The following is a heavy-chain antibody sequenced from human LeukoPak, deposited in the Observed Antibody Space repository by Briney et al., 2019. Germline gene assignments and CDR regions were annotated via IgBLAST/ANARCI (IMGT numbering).Heavy chain of an antibody. CDR1: GGTFSSYA. D-gene: IGHD3-3*01. V-gene: IGHV1-69*05. CDR2: IIPIFGTA. J-gene: IGHJ5*02. CDR3: ARTLTYDFWSGPKGGNWFDP. Sequence: SVKVSCKASGGTFSSYAISWVRQAPGQGLEWMGGIIPIFGTANYAQKFQGRVTITTDTSTSTAYMELRSLRSDDTAVYYCARTLTYDFWSGPKGGNWFDPWGQGTLVTVSS.